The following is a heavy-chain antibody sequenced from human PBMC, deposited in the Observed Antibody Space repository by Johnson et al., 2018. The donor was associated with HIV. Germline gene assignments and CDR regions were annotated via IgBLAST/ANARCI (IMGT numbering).Heavy chain of an antibody. CDR2: ISYDGCST. D-gene: IGHD3-3*01. J-gene: IGHJ3*01. CDR3: AKVECGGDTCAGDEPFEL. CDR1: GFAFRTYW. Sequence: VQLVESGGGFVLPGGSLRLSCAASGFAFRTYWMVWVRQAPGKRLVWVARISYDGCSTTYAASVKGRFTISRDNAKDTVDLQMNSLRGEDPAVYYSAKVECGGDTCAGDEPFELWGQGTLVTVT. V-gene: IGHV3-74*01.